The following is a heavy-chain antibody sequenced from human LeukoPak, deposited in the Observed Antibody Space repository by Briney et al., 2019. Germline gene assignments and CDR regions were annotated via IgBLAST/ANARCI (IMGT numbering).Heavy chain of an antibody. V-gene: IGHV3-7*01. J-gene: IGHJ4*02. CDR2: INQDGSDK. Sequence: GSLRLSCAASGFIFSSCWMSWVRQAPGKGLGWVASINQDGSDKRHADSVKGRFTISRDNAKNSLSLQVNSPRAEDTAVYYCATLKDAVTTFDDWGQGTLVTVSS. D-gene: IGHD4-17*01. CDR3: ATLKDAVTTFDD. CDR1: GFIFSSCW.